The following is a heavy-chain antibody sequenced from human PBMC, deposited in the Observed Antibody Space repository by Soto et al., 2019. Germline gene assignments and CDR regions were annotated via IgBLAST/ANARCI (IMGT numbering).Heavy chain of an antibody. CDR3: AKWLTGAPYYGMDV. Sequence: EVQLLESGGGLVQPGGSLRLSCAASGFTFSSYAMSWVRQAPGKGLEWVSAITGSGGRTYYADSVKGRFTISRDNSKNTLYLQMNSLRAEDTAVYYCAKWLTGAPYYGMDVWGQGTTVTVSS. V-gene: IGHV3-23*01. CDR1: GFTFSSYA. J-gene: IGHJ6*02. D-gene: IGHD7-27*01. CDR2: ITGSGGRT.